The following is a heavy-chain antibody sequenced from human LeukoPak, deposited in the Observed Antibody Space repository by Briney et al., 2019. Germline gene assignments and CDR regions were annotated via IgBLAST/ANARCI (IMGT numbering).Heavy chain of an antibody. D-gene: IGHD5-24*01. CDR2: ISAYNGNT. J-gene: IGHJ5*02. CDR1: GYTFTSYG. V-gene: IGHV1-18*01. Sequence: GASVKVSCKASGYTFTSYGISWVRQAPGQGLEWMGWISAYNGNTNYAQKLQGRVTMTTDTSTSTACMELRSLRSDDTAVYYCARDEMASHDWFDPWGQGTLVTVSS. CDR3: ARDEMASHDWFDP.